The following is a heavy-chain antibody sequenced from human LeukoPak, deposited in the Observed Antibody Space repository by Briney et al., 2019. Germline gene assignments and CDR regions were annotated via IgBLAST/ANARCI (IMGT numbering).Heavy chain of an antibody. CDR1: GFTFSNAW. Sequence: GGSLRLSCAASGFTFSNAWMSWVRQAPGKGLEWVGRIKSKTDGGTTDYAAPVKGRFTISRDDSKNTLYLQMNSLKTEDTAVYYCTTAIRRYCSGGSCYSDWGQGILVTVSS. CDR3: TTAIRRYCSGGSCYSD. J-gene: IGHJ4*02. D-gene: IGHD2-15*01. V-gene: IGHV3-15*01. CDR2: IKSKTDGGTT.